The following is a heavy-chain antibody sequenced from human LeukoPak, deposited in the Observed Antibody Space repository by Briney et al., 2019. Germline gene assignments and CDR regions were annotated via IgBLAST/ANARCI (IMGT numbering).Heavy chain of an antibody. V-gene: IGHV3-43D*03. D-gene: IGHD6-13*01. Sequence: GGSLRLSCAASGFTFDDYAMHWVRQAPGKGLEWVSLISWDGGSTYYADSVKGRSTISRDNSKNSLYLQMNSLRAEDTALYYCAKDERYSSSWYYFDYWGQGTLVTVSS. CDR1: GFTFDDYA. CDR2: ISWDGGST. CDR3: AKDERYSSSWYYFDY. J-gene: IGHJ4*02.